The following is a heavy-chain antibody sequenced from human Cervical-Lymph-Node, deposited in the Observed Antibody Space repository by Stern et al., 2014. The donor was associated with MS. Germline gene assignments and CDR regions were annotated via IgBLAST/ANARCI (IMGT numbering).Heavy chain of an antibody. V-gene: IGHV4-30-4*01. CDR3: SRDADGYSLVFGY. J-gene: IGHJ4*02. Sequence: QLQLQESGPGLVKPSQTLSLTCAVTGGSISIAAYYWSWIRQSPGKGLEWIGYIHSSGTTYYNPSLKSRVTISVDTSKNHFSLKLRSVTAADTAVYYCSRDADGYSLVFGYWGRGTLVTVSS. CDR1: GGSISIAAYY. D-gene: IGHD5-24*01. CDR2: IHSSGTT.